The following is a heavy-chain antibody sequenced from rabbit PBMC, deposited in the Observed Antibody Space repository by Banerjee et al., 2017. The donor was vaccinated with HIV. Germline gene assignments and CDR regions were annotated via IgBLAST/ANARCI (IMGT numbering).Heavy chain of an antibody. Sequence: QSLEESGGDLVQPGASLTLTCTASGFSFSSSYYMCWVRQAPGKGLEWIACINTSSGNTVYATWAKGRFTISRTSSTTVALQMTSLTAADTATYFCARDSAGREDFNLWGQGTLVTVS. CDR3: ARDSAGREDFNL. CDR2: INTSSGNT. J-gene: IGHJ4*01. D-gene: IGHD4-2*01. V-gene: IGHV1S40*01. CDR1: GFSFSSSYY.